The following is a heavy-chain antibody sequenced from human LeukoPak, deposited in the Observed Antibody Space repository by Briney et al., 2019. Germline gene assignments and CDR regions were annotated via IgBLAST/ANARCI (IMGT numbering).Heavy chain of an antibody. D-gene: IGHD5-18*01. CDR2: IYYSGST. CDR3: TSDTAMSL. V-gene: IGHV4-39*01. CDR1: GGSFSGYF. J-gene: IGHJ4*02. Sequence: PSETLSLTCAVYGGSFSGYFWGWIRQPPGKGLEWIGSIYYSGSTYYNPSLKSRVTISVDTSKNQFSLRLTSVTAADTAVYFCTSDTAMSLWGQGTLVTVSS.